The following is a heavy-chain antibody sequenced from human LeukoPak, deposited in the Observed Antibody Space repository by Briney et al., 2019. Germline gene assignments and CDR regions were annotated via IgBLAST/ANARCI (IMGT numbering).Heavy chain of an antibody. CDR2: IDHREST. CDR1: GGSFSGYY. CDR3: ASRMYYYYGMDV. Sequence: SETLSLTCAVYGGSFSGYYWSWIRQPPGKGLEWIGEIDHRESTTYNPSLKSRVTISVDTSKNQFSLKLNSVTAADTAVYYCASRMYYYYGMDVWGQGTTVIVSS. J-gene: IGHJ6*02. V-gene: IGHV4-34*01.